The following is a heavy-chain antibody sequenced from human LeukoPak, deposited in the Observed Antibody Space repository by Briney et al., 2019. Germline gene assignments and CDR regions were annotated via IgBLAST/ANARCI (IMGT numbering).Heavy chain of an antibody. Sequence: GGSLRLSCAASGFTFSSYSINWVRQAPGKGLEWVSYISSSSSTINYADSVKGRFTISRDNAKNSLYLQMNSLRAEDTAVYYCARYHYGSNYFDYWGQGTLVTVSS. J-gene: IGHJ4*02. D-gene: IGHD3-10*01. CDR1: GFTFSSYS. CDR2: ISSSSSTI. V-gene: IGHV3-48*01. CDR3: ARYHYGSNYFDY.